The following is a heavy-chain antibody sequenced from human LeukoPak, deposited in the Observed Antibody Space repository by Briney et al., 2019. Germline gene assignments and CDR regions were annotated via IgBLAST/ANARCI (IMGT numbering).Heavy chain of an antibody. Sequence: ASVKVSCKASGYTFTSYDINWVRQATEQGLEWMGWMNPNSGNTGYAQKFQGRVTMTRNTSISTAYMELSSLRSEDTAVYYCARGGGGFWSGYLPYYYYGMDVWGQGTTVTVSS. V-gene: IGHV1-8*01. J-gene: IGHJ6*02. D-gene: IGHD3-3*01. CDR1: GYTFTSYD. CDR2: MNPNSGNT. CDR3: ARGGGGFWSGYLPYYYYGMDV.